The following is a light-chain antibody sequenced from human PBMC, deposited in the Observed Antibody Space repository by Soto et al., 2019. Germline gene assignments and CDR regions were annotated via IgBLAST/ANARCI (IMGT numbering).Light chain of an antibody. V-gene: IGLV2-14*01. CDR3: SSYTSISTPYV. J-gene: IGLJ1*01. CDR1: SSDVGGYNY. CDR2: DVS. Sequence: QSALTQPASVSGSPGQSITISCTGTSSDVGGYNYVFWFQQHPGKAPKLMIYDVSNRPSGVSNRFSGSKSANTASLTISGLQAEDEADYYCSSYTSISTPYVFGTGTKLTVL.